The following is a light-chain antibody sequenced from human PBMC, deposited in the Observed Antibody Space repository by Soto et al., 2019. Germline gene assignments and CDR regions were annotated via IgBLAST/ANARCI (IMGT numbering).Light chain of an antibody. CDR2: GAS. Sequence: DIQLTQSPSFLSASVGDRVTITCRASQGIRSYLAWYQQRPGKAPELLIYGASTLRPGGASRFSGSGSGTEFTLTISSLQPEDFATYFCQQLNTFPPFFTFGPGTKVGI. V-gene: IGKV1-9*01. CDR3: QQLNTFPPFFT. J-gene: IGKJ3*01. CDR1: QGIRSY.